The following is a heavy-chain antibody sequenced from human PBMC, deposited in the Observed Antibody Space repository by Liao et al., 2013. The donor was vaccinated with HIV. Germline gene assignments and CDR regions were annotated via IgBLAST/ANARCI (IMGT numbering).Heavy chain of an antibody. CDR1: GGSISSSSYY. CDR2: IYYSANT. V-gene: IGHV4-39*07. D-gene: IGHD3-3*01. CDR3: VLHVVRLLDRKDDAFDI. Sequence: QLQLQESGPGLVKPSETLSLTCTVSGGSISSSSYYWGWIRQPPGKGLEWIGSIYYSANTYFNPSLKSRVTISSDTSKNQISLRLTSVTDADTALYYCVLHVVRLLDRKDDAFDIWGQGTMVTVSS. J-gene: IGHJ3*02.